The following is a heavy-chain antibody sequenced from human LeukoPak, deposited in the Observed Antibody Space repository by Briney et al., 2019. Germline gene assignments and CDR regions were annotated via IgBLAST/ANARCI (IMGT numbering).Heavy chain of an antibody. D-gene: IGHD3-16*01. CDR1: GFTFSSYS. CDR3: AKSLLTPARGTGRVFDL. V-gene: IGHV3-23*01. J-gene: IGHJ3*01. CDR2: ISAGGDLT. Sequence: GGSLRLSCAASGFTFSSYSMNWVRQAPGRGLEWVSGISAGGDLTFHADPVKGRFTISRDNSKNTLYLQMNSLRADDTAEYYCAKSLLTPARGTGRVFDLWGQGTMVTVSS.